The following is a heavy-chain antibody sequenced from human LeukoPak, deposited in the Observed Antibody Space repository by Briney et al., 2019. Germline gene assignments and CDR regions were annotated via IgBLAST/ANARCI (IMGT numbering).Heavy chain of an antibody. CDR2: IGTAGDT. V-gene: IGHV3-13*01. CDR3: ARMVWNYVVFDY. D-gene: IGHD1-7*01. J-gene: IGHJ4*02. Sequence: PGGSLRLSCAASGFTFSSYDMHWVRQATGKGLEWVSAIGTAGDTYYPGSVKGRFTISRDNAKNSLYLQMNSLRAEDTAVYYCARMVWNYVVFDYWGQGTLVTVSS. CDR1: GFTFSSYD.